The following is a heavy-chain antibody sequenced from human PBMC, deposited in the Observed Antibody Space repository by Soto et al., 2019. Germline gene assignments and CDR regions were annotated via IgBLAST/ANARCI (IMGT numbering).Heavy chain of an antibody. Sequence: QVQLVQSGAEVKKPGASVKVSCKASGYTFTSYGISWVRQAPGQGLEWMGWISAYNGNTNYAQKLQGRVTMTTDTSSSTAYTELRSLRSDDTAVYYCARDGPWRYYGSGSFRSENDYWGQGTLVTVSS. CDR3: ARDGPWRYYGSGSFRSENDY. CDR1: GYTFTSYG. J-gene: IGHJ4*02. V-gene: IGHV1-18*01. CDR2: ISAYNGNT. D-gene: IGHD3-10*01.